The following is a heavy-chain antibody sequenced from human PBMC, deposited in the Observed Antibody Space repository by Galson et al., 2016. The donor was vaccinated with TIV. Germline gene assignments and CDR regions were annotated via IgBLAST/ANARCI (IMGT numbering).Heavy chain of an antibody. CDR1: GFNFSDYY. Sequence: SVKVSCKASGFNFSDYYFHWVRQAPGQGLEWMGWINPTSGGTKYAQKFQAWVTLTRDTSINTAHMEMSRLKSDDTAVYFCARDQSRIGDYYFDLWGRGTLVTVSS. CDR3: ARDQSRIGDYYFDL. J-gene: IGHJ2*01. CDR2: INPTSGGT. D-gene: IGHD4-11*01. V-gene: IGHV1-2*04.